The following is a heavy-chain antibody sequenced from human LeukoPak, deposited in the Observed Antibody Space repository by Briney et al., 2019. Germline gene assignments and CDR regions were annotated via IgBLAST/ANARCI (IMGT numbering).Heavy chain of an antibody. CDR1: GFTFSSYA. Sequence: GGSLRLSCAASGFTFSSYAMHWVRQAPGKGLEWVAVISYDGSNKYYADSVKGRFTISRDNSKNTLYLQMNSLRAGDTAVYYCARDSPSGHYDILTGYPGDYWGQGTLVTVSS. CDR3: ARDSPSGHYDILTGYPGDY. V-gene: IGHV3-30-3*01. CDR2: ISYDGSNK. D-gene: IGHD3-9*01. J-gene: IGHJ4*02.